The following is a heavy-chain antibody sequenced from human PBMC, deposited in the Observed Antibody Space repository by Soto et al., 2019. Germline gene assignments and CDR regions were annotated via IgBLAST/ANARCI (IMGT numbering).Heavy chain of an antibody. CDR3: ARDLDYRVEDG. V-gene: IGHV4-4*02. Sequence: QVQLQESGPGLVKPSGTLSLTCAVSGGSISSRDWWSWVRQPPGKGLEWIGEIYHSGYTHYNPSLKSRVTISVDKSKNQCSLKMSAVTAADTAVYYCARDLDYRVEDGWGQGTLVTVSS. CDR2: IYHSGYT. CDR1: GGSISSRDW. J-gene: IGHJ4*02. D-gene: IGHD3-9*01.